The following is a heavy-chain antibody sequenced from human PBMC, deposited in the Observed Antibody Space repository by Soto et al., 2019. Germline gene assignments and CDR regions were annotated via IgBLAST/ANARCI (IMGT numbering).Heavy chain of an antibody. V-gene: IGHV4-30-4*01. CDR1: GGSISSGDYY. Sequence: SSETLSLTCTVSGGSISSGDYYWSWIRQPPGKGLEWIGYIYYSGSTYYNPSLKSRVTISVDTSKNQFSLKLSSVTAADTAVYYCAREGETYSSGPWFDYWGQGNLVTVSS. J-gene: IGHJ4*02. CDR3: AREGETYSSGPWFDY. D-gene: IGHD6-19*01. CDR2: IYYSGST.